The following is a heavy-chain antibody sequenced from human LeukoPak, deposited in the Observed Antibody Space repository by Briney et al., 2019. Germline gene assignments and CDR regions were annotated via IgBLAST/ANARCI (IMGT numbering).Heavy chain of an antibody. Sequence: GGSLRLSCAASGFTVSSNYMSWVRQAPGKGLEWVSVIYSGGSTYYADPVKGRFTISRDNSKNTLYLQMNSLRAEDTAVYYCAREDSSGPFDYWGQGTLVTVSS. J-gene: IGHJ4*02. V-gene: IGHV3-53*01. CDR2: IYSGGST. CDR3: AREDSSGPFDY. CDR1: GFTVSSNY. D-gene: IGHD3-22*01.